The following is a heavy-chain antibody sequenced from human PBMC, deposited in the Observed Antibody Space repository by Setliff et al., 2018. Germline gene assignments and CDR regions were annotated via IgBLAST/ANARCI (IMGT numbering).Heavy chain of an antibody. CDR2: IFSGGST. CDR3: AKGGTYRYFDF. CDR1: GGSISSHY. D-gene: IGHD1-1*01. Sequence: SEPLSLTCTVSGGSISSHYWTWIRQPPGKGLEWIGYIFSGGSTKFNPPLKSRAIMSVDASKNEISLKLKSVTAADTAVYYCAKGGTYRYFDFWGQGALVTVSS. V-gene: IGHV4-59*11. J-gene: IGHJ4*02.